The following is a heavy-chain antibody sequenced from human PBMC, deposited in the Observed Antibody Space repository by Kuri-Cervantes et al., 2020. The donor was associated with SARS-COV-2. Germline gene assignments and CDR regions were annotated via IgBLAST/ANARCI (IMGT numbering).Heavy chain of an antibody. D-gene: IGHD5-18*01. J-gene: IGHJ5*02. CDR3: AGGRWIQLWQAIRWFDP. Sequence: SVKVSCKASGGTFISYAISGVRQAPGQGLEWMGGIIPFFGTANYAQKFKGRVTITADTSTSTAYMELSSLRSEDTAVYYCAGGRWIQLWQAIRWFDPWGQGTLFTVSS. CDR1: GGTFISYA. CDR2: IIPFFGTA. V-gene: IGHV1-69*06.